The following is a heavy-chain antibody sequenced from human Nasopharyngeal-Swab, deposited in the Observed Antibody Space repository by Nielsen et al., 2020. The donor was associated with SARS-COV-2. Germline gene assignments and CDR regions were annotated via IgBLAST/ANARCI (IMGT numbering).Heavy chain of an antibody. V-gene: IGHV1-18*01. CDR1: GYTFNSYG. CDR3: ARGGRSGRYEDYFQH. Sequence: ASVKVSCKASGYTFNSYGIAWVRQAPGQGLEWMGWISAYNGNTNYAQKLQGRVTMTTDTSTRTAYMDLTSLRSDDTAVYYCARGGRSGRYEDYFQHWGQGTLVTVSS. J-gene: IGHJ1*01. CDR2: ISAYNGNT. D-gene: IGHD6-19*01.